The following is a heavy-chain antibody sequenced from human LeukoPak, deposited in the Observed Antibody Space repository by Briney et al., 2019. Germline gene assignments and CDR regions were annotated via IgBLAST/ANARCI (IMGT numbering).Heavy chain of an antibody. CDR2: IKQDGSEK. Sequence: PGGSLRLSCAASGFTFSSYWMSWVRQALGKGLEWVANIKQDGSEKYYVDSVKGRFTISRDNAKNSLYLQMNSLRAEDTAVYYCARYDYVWGKTFDIWGQGTMVTVSS. CDR3: ARYDYVWGKTFDI. J-gene: IGHJ3*02. CDR1: GFTFSSYW. V-gene: IGHV3-7*01. D-gene: IGHD3-16*01.